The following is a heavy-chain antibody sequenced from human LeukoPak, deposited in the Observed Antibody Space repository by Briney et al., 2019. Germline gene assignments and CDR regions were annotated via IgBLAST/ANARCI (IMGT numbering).Heavy chain of an antibody. J-gene: IGHJ4*02. V-gene: IGHV3-21*01. CDR1: GFTFSSYS. Sequence: GGSLRLSCAASGFTFSSYSMNWVRQAPGKGLEWVSSISSSSSYIYYADSVKGRFTISRDNAKNSLYLQMNSLRTEDTAVYYCATAHCSGGSCRYYFDYWGQGALVTVSS. CDR2: ISSSSSYI. D-gene: IGHD2-15*01. CDR3: ATAHCSGGSCRYYFDY.